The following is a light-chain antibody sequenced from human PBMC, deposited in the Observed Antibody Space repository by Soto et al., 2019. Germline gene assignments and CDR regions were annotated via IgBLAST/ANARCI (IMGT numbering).Light chain of an antibody. J-gene: IGKJ1*01. V-gene: IGKV1-39*01. CDR1: QSISSY. CDR2: DAS. Sequence: DLQMTQSPSSPPASVGDRVTITCRASQSISSYLNWYQQKPGKAPKVMIYDASSLESGVPSRFSGSGSGTDFTLTISSLQPEDFGTYYCQQSYSTPWTFGQGTKVEIK. CDR3: QQSYSTPWT.